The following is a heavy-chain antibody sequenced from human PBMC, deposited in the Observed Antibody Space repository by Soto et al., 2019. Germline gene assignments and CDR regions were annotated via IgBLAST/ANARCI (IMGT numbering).Heavy chain of an antibody. V-gene: IGHV1-18*01. Sequence: ASVKVSCKASGYTFTSYDINWVRQATGQGLEWMGWMNVKNGNTDYAQKLQGRVTMTTDKSTSTAYMELRSLRSDDTAVYYCARDRSSNDYWGQGTLVTVSS. CDR1: GYTFTSYD. CDR2: MNVKNGNT. CDR3: ARDRSSNDY. J-gene: IGHJ4*02.